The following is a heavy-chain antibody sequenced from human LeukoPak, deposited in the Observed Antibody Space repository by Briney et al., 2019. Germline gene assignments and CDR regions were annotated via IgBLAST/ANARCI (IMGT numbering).Heavy chain of an antibody. V-gene: IGHV3-7*01. Sequence: GGSLRLSCAASGFTFSSYWMSWVRQAPGKGLEWVANIKQGGSEKYYVDSVKGRFTISRDNAKKSLYLQMNSLRAEDTAVYYCARADSSGWKDYWGQGTLVTVSS. D-gene: IGHD6-19*01. CDR1: GFTFSSYW. CDR3: ARADSSGWKDY. J-gene: IGHJ4*02. CDR2: IKQGGSEK.